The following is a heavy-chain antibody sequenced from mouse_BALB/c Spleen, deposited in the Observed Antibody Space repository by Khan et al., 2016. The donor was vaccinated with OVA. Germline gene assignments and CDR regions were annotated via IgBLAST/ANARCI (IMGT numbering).Heavy chain of an antibody. Sequence: QVQLKQSGAELVRPGASVKLSCKTSGYIFTSYWIHWVKQRSGQGLEWIARIYPGTGSIYYNEKFKGKATLTAVNSCSTASMQPSSLKSEDSAVYFCARDYGSSYYFNYRGQGTTLTGSS. J-gene: IGHJ2*01. CDR2: IYPGTGSI. CDR3: ARDYGSSYYFNY. V-gene: IGHV1-76*01. CDR1: GYIFTSYW. D-gene: IGHD1-1*01.